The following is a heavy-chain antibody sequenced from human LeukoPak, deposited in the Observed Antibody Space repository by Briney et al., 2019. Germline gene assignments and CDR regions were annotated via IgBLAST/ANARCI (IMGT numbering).Heavy chain of an antibody. J-gene: IGHJ3*02. CDR2: ISGSGGST. D-gene: IGHD3-22*01. CDR1: GFTFSSYA. CDR3: AKDYYEEGAFDI. Sequence: TGGSLRLSCTASGFTFSSYAMSWVRQAPGKGLEWVSAISGSGGSTYYADSVKGRFTISRDNSKNTLYLQMNSLRAEDTAVYYCAKDYYEEGAFDIWGQGTMVTVSS. V-gene: IGHV3-23*01.